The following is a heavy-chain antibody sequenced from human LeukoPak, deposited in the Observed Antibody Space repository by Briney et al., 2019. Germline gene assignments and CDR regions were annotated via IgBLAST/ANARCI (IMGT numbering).Heavy chain of an antibody. CDR1: GFTASSNY. V-gene: IGHV3-53*01. Sequence: GGSLRLSCAPSGFTASSNYMSWVRQALGKGVEWVSDTYSGGSTYYADSVKGRFTISRDNSKNTTYLQMNSLSAEHKAVSYCAGLLHGYYFDYGGQGSLVTVSS. J-gene: IGHJ4*02. D-gene: IGHD2-15*01. CDR2: TYSGGST. CDR3: AGLLHGYYFDY.